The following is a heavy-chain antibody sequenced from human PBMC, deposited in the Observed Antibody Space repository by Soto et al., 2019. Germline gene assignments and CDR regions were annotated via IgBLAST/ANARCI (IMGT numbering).Heavy chain of an antibody. J-gene: IGHJ4*02. V-gene: IGHV1-69*01. CDR2: IIPIFGTA. D-gene: IGHD3-16*02. CDR1: GGTFSSYA. CDR3: ATYYDYVWGSYRPDSRFDY. Sequence: QVQLVQSGAEVKKPGSSVKVSCKASGGTFSSYAISWVRQSPGQGLEWMGGIIPIFGTANYAQKFQGRVTITADQSTSTANMELSSLRSEDTAVYYCATYYDYVWGSYRPDSRFDYWGQGTLVTVSS.